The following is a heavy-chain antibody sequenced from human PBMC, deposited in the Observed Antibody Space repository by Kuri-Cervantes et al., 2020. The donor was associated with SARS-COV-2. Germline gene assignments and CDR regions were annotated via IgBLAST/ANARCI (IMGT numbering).Heavy chain of an antibody. Sequence: GGSLRLSCVASGFTFSAYTLNWIRQAPGKGLEWVSNIGPSSATKYYADSVQGRFTISRDNAKNSLYLQMTSLRAEDTAVYYCARDLRLGKSLDYWGQGTLVTVSS. CDR3: ARDLRLGKSLDY. D-gene: IGHD7-27*01. CDR2: IGPSSATK. CDR1: GFTFSAYT. J-gene: IGHJ4*02. V-gene: IGHV3-48*04.